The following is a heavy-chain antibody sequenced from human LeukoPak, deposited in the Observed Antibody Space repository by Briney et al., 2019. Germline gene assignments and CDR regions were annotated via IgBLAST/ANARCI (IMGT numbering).Heavy chain of an antibody. CDR2: VSYSGST. J-gene: IGHJ4*02. CDR3: ARASGVGFSYGNADY. Sequence: SETLSLTCTVSGVSISNYYWGWRRQPPGKGLEWIGYVSYSGSTNYNPSLKSRVTISVDTSKNQFSLKLISVTAADTAVYYCARASGVGFSYGNADYWGQGTLVTVSS. V-gene: IGHV4-59*01. CDR1: GVSISNYY. D-gene: IGHD5-18*01.